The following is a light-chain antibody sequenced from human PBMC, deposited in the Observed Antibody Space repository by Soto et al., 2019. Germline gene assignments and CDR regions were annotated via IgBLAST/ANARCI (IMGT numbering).Light chain of an antibody. CDR3: QHYGTSPRT. CDR2: GVS. V-gene: IGKV3-20*01. J-gene: IGKJ1*01. Sequence: EIVLTQSPGTLSLSPGERATLSCRASQSVRSSYLAWYQQKLGQAPRLLIYGVSNRATGIPDRFSGSGSGTDFTLTISRLESEVLAVFYCQHYGTSPRTFGQVTKVEIK. CDR1: QSVRSSY.